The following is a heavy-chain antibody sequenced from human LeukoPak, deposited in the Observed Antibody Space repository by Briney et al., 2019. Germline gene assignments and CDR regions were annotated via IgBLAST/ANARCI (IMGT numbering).Heavy chain of an antibody. J-gene: IGHJ4*02. V-gene: IGHV3-7*01. Sequence: GGSLRLSCAASGFTFSSYEMNWVRQAPGKGLEWVATIKDDGSEDYYLDSVKGRFTISRDNAKSSMWLQMSSLRAEDTAVYYCARDQTPFYWGQGSLVTVSS. D-gene: IGHD2-15*01. CDR2: IKDDGSED. CDR3: ARDQTPFY. CDR1: GFTFSSYE.